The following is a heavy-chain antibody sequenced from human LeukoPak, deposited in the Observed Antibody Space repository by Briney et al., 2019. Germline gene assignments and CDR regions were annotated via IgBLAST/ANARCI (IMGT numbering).Heavy chain of an antibody. CDR3: ARDLRDYGAFDI. D-gene: IGHD4-17*01. V-gene: IGHV4-59*01. CDR2: IYYSGST. Sequence: SESLCVTCVVPVGSISSYYWSWMREPPGERLEWVGYIYYSGSTNYNLSLKCRVTISVDTSKNQFSLKLSSVTAADTAVYYCARDLRDYGAFDIWGQGTMVTVSS. J-gene: IGHJ3*02. CDR1: VGSISSYY.